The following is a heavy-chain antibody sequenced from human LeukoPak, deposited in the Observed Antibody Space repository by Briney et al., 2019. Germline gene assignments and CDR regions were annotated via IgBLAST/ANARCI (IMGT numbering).Heavy chain of an antibody. J-gene: IGHJ6*03. Sequence: PGGSLRLSCAASGFTFSSYSMNWVRQAPGKGLEWVSSISSSSSYIYYADSVKGRFTISRDNAKNSLYLQMNSLRAEDTAVYYCARDHSSSSPYYYYYMDVWGKGTTVTVSS. V-gene: IGHV3-21*01. CDR1: GFTFSSYS. CDR3: ARDHSSSSPYYYYYMDV. CDR2: ISSSSSYI. D-gene: IGHD6-6*01.